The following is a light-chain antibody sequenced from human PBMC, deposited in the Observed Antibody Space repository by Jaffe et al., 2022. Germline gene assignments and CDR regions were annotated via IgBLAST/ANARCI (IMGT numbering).Light chain of an antibody. Sequence: SSELTQDPAVSVALGQTVRITCQGDSLRSYYASWYQQKPGQAPVLVIYGKNNRPSGIPDRFSGSSSGNTASLTITGAQAEDEADYYCNSRDSSGTQVVFGGGTKLTVL. CDR3: NSRDSSGTQVV. V-gene: IGLV3-19*01. CDR1: SLRSYY. J-gene: IGLJ2*01. CDR2: GKN.